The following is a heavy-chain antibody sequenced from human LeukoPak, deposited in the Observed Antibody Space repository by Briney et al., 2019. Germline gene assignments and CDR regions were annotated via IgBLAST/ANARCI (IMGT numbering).Heavy chain of an antibody. Sequence: SETLSLTCTVSGGSISSGGYYWSWIRQPPGKGLEWIGYIYYSGSTNYNPSLKSRVTISVDTSKNQFSLKLSSVTAADTAVYYCAGGIAVAGPFDPWGQGTLVTVSS. J-gene: IGHJ5*02. CDR2: IYYSGST. V-gene: IGHV4-61*08. CDR1: GGSISSGGYY. D-gene: IGHD6-19*01. CDR3: AGGIAVAGPFDP.